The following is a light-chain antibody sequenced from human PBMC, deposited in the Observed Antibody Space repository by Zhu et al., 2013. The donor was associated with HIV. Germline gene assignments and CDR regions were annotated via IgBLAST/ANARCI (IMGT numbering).Light chain of an antibody. CDR2: DNN. Sequence: QSVLTQPPSVSAAPGQSVTISCSGGRSNIGDNFVSWYQHFPGTAPKLLLYDNNKRPSGIPDRFSGSKSGTSATLGITGLQTGDEADYYCGSWDTILSAVVFGGGTKLTVL. J-gene: IGLJ2*01. CDR3: GSWDTILSAVV. V-gene: IGLV1-51*01. CDR1: RSNIGDNF.